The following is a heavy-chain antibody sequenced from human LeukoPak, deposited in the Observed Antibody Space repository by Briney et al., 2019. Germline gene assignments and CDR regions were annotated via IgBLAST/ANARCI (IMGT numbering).Heavy chain of an antibody. CDR2: INHSGST. J-gene: IGHJ5*02. Sequence: PSETLSLTCAVYGGSSSGYYWSWIRQPPGKGLEWIGEINHSGSTNYNPSLKSRVTISVDTSKNQFSLKLSSVTAADTAVYYCAREKRVLRFLEWFPPFDPWGQGTLVTVSS. D-gene: IGHD3-3*01. V-gene: IGHV4-34*01. CDR1: GGSSSGYY. CDR3: AREKRVLRFLEWFPPFDP.